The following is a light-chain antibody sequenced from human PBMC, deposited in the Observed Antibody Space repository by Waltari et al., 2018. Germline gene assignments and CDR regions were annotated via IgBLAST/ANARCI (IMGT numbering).Light chain of an antibody. Sequence: QSVLTQPPSVSGAPGQRVTIPCTGSSPNIGAGYDVPWYQHLPGTAPKHLIYGNTNRPSGVPDQFSGSKSGTSASLVITGLQAEDEANYYCQSYDTRLGAWVFGGGTKLTVL. CDR3: QSYDTRLGAWV. V-gene: IGLV1-40*01. CDR2: GNT. CDR1: SPNIGAGYD. J-gene: IGLJ3*02.